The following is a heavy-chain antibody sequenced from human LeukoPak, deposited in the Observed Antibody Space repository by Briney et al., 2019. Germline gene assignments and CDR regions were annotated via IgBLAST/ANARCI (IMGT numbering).Heavy chain of an antibody. CDR1: GFTFSSYA. CDR2: IIPILGIA. CDR3: ASFVGKHYGVLGRRWFDP. Sequence: GGSLRLSCAASGFTFSSYAISWVRQAPGQGLEWMGRIIPILGIANYAQKFQGRVTVTADKSTSTAYMELSSLRSEDTAVYYCASFVGKHYGVLGRRWFDPWGQGTLVTVSS. V-gene: IGHV1-69*04. D-gene: IGHD4-17*01. J-gene: IGHJ5*02.